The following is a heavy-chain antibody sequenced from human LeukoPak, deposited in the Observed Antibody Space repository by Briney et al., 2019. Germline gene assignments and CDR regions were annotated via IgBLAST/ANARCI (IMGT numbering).Heavy chain of an antibody. CDR1: GYSFTSYW. V-gene: IGHV5-51*01. J-gene: IGHJ3*02. Sequence: GESLKISCKGSGYSFTSYWIGWVRQMPGKGLERMGLIYHGDSDTRYSPSFQGQVTISADKSISTAYLQWSSLKASDTAMYYCARRYCSSTSCYAFDIWGQGTMVTVSS. CDR2: IYHGDSDT. D-gene: IGHD2-2*01. CDR3: ARRYCSSTSCYAFDI.